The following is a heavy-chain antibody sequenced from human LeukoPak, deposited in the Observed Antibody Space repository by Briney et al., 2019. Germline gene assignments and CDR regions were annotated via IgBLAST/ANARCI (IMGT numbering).Heavy chain of an antibody. V-gene: IGHV3-21*01. CDR2: ITSSSDYI. CDR3: ARDKRVGPTLFDY. CDR1: GFTFSSYS. Sequence: GGSLRLSCAASGFTFSSYSMNWGRQAPGKGLEWVSSITSSSDYIYYADSVKGRFTISRDNAKNLLYLQMNSLRAEDTAVYYCARDKRVGPTLFDYWGQGTLVTVSS. D-gene: IGHD1-26*01. J-gene: IGHJ4*02.